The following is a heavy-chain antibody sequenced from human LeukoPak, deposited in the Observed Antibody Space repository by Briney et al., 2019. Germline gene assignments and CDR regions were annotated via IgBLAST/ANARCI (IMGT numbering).Heavy chain of an antibody. CDR1: GLNFDDSA. Sequence: GGSLRLSCVASGLNFDDSAMHWVRQAPGKGLEWVSLISADGGSTFYEDSVKGRFSISRDNSKNSLYLQMNSLRSEDTAMYYCAKESGKFDYWGQGTLVAVSS. CDR3: AKESGKFDY. CDR2: ISADGGST. J-gene: IGHJ4*02. V-gene: IGHV3-43*02.